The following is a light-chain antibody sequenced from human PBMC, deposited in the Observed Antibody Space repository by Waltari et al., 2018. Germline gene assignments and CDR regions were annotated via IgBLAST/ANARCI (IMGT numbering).Light chain of an antibody. V-gene: IGLV3-19*01. CDR1: SLRSYY. Sequence: SSVLTQDPAVSVALGQPVRITCQGDSLRSYYASWYQQKPGQAPVLVIYGKNNRPSGIPDRFSGSSSGNTASLTITGAQAEDEADYYCNSRDSSGNHLVFGGGTKLTVL. CDR2: GKN. CDR3: NSRDSSGNHLV. J-gene: IGLJ2*01.